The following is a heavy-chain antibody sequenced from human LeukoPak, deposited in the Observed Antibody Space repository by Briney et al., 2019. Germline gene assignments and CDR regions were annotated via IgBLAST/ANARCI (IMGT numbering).Heavy chain of an antibody. J-gene: IGHJ4*02. CDR1: GLTFSDYY. CDR3: ARDGDYYDSSGYYLDY. V-gene: IGHV3-11*01. CDR2: ISSSGSTI. Sequence: PGGSLRLSCAASGLTFSDYYMSWIRQAPGKGLEWVSYISSSGSTIYYADSVKGRFTISRDNAKNSLYLQMNSLRAEDTAVYYCARDGDYYDSSGYYLDYWGQGTLVTVSS. D-gene: IGHD3-22*01.